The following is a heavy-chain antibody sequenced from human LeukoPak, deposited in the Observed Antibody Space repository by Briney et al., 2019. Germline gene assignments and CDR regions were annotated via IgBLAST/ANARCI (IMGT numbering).Heavy chain of an antibody. CDR1: GYPFTGYY. CDR3: AREYYDFWSGYLTPPNWFDP. J-gene: IGHJ5*02. CDR2: INPNSGGT. Sequence: ASVKVSCKASGYPFTGYYIHWVRQAPGQGLEWMGWINPNSGGTNYAQKFQGRVTMTRDTSISTAYMELSRLRSDDTAVYYCAREYYDFWSGYLTPPNWFDPWGQGTLVTVSS. V-gene: IGHV1-2*02. D-gene: IGHD3-3*01.